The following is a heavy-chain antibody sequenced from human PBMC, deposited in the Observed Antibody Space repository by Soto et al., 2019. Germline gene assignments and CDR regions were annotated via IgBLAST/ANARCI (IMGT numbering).Heavy chain of an antibody. CDR3: ARGMGAAAGRGRNHYYYMDV. Sequence: SETLSLTCAVYGGSFSGYYWSWIRQPPGKGLEWIGEINHSGSTNYNPSLKSRVTISVDTSKNQFSLKLSSVTAADTAVYYCARGMGAAAGRGRNHYYYMDVWGKGTTVTVSS. D-gene: IGHD6-13*01. CDR1: GGSFSGYY. J-gene: IGHJ6*03. V-gene: IGHV4-34*01. CDR2: INHSGST.